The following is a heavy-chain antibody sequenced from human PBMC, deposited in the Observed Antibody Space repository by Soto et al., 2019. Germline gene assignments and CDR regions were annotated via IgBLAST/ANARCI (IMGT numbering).Heavy chain of an antibody. Sequence: QLQLQESGSGLVKPSQTLSLTCAVSGGSISSGGYSCSWMRQPPGKGLEWIGNISHSGTYYNPSLKRRVAISVDRSKHQFSLKLSSVTAADTAVYYCASAGGLGAVAVDYWGQGTLVTVSS. J-gene: IGHJ4*02. CDR2: ISHSGT. CDR1: GGSISSGGYS. V-gene: IGHV4-30-2*01. D-gene: IGHD6-19*01. CDR3: ASAGGLGAVAVDY.